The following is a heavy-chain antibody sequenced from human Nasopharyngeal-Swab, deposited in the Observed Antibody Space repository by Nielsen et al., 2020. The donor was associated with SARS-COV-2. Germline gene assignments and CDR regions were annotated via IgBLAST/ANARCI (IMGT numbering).Heavy chain of an antibody. V-gene: IGHV3-48*03. CDR2: ISGSGRNI. D-gene: IGHD3-10*01. J-gene: IGHJ4*02. Sequence: GGSLRLSCAASGFAFSSYEMNWVRQAPGEGLEWVSYISGSGRNIYYADSVKGRFTISRDNAKNSLFLQMNSLRAEDTAIYYCARGSRWFGNHPPDYWGQGTLVTVSS. CDR3: ARGSRWFGNHPPDY. CDR1: GFAFSSYE.